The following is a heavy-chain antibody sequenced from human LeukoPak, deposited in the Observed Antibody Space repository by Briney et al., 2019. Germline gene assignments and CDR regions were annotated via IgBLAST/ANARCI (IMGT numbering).Heavy chain of an antibody. Sequence: GGSLRLSCAATEFTFSDHYMDWVRQAPRKGREWIGRTRNKAKSYTTEYAASVKGRFTISRDDSKNSLYLQMNSLKTEDTAVYYCARWDSAVTGYYWGQGTLVTVSS. CDR1: EFTFSDHY. J-gene: IGHJ4*02. CDR2: TRNKAKSYTT. V-gene: IGHV3-72*01. D-gene: IGHD3-9*01. CDR3: ARWDSAVTGYY.